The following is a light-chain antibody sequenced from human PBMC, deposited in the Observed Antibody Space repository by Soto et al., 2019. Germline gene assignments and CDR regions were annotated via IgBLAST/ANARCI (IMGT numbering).Light chain of an antibody. Sequence: EVVLTQSPGTLSLSLGERATLSCRASERIYSAYLGWYQQKPGQAPRLLIYGTSSRATGIPDRFSGSGSGTDFTLTISRLEPEDFAVYYCQQYGNSPITFGQGTRLETK. CDR1: ERIYSAY. V-gene: IGKV3-20*01. CDR3: QQYGNSPIT. J-gene: IGKJ5*01. CDR2: GTS.